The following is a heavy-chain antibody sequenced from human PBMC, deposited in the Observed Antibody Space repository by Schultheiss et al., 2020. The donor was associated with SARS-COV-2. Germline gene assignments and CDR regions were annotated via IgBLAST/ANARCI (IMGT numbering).Heavy chain of an antibody. V-gene: IGHV3-11*04. Sequence: GGSLRLSCAASGFAFGDYQMSWIRQAPGKGLEWISYISSSGSTIYYADSVKGRFTISRDNAKNSLYLQMNSLRAEDTAVYYCARDLKAVAVFGFDYWGQGTLVTVSS. CDR3: ARDLKAVAVFGFDY. J-gene: IGHJ4*02. CDR1: GFAFGDYQ. CDR2: ISSSGSTI. D-gene: IGHD6-19*01.